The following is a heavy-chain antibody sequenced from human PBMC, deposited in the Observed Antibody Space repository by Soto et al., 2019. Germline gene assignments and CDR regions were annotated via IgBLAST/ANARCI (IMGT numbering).Heavy chain of an antibody. Sequence: ASVKVSCKASGYTFTSYYMHWVRQAPGQGLEWMGIINPSGGSTSYAQKFQGRVTMTRDTSTSTVYMELSSLRSEDTAVYYCARDLILVVPAAHTSYYYYYYMDVWGKGTTVTVSS. CDR2: INPSGGST. CDR3: ARDLILVVPAAHTSYYYYYYMDV. D-gene: IGHD2-2*01. J-gene: IGHJ6*03. CDR1: GYTFTSYY. V-gene: IGHV1-46*03.